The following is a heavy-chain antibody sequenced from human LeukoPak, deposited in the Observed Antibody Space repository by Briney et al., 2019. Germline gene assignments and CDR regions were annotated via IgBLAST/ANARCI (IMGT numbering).Heavy chain of an antibody. CDR2: MYTSGST. D-gene: IGHD4-23*01. J-gene: IGHJ4*02. CDR3: ATDGGNGLDY. CDR1: GGPISSYH. V-gene: IGHV4-4*07. Sequence: SETLSLTCTVSGGPISSYHWSWIRQPAGKGLEWIGRMYTSGSTKYNPSLKSRVTMSVDTSKNQFSLKVSSVTAADTAVYYCATDGGNGLDYWGQGTLVTVSS.